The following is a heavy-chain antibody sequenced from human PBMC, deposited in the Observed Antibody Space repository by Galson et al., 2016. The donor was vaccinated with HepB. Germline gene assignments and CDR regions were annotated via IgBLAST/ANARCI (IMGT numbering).Heavy chain of an antibody. J-gene: IGHJ6*03. D-gene: IGHD3-3*01. CDR2: IYYTGNT. Sequence: SETLSLTCTVSGGSISSYYWSWIRQPPGKGLEWIGYIYYTGNTNYNPSLKSRVTISVDTSKDQFSLNLSSVTDADTALYYCARTPRESLLSYYYYMDVWGTGTMVTVSS. CDR3: ARTPRESLLSYYYYMDV. V-gene: IGHV4-59*01. CDR1: GGSISSYY.